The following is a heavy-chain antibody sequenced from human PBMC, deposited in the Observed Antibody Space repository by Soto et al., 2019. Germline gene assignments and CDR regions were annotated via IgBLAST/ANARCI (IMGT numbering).Heavy chain of an antibody. J-gene: IGHJ6*03. V-gene: IGHV3-21*01. D-gene: IGHD4-17*01. CDR3: ARDSTGDYGDYLPFYYYYMDV. Sequence: GGSLRLSCAASGFTFSSYSMNWVRQAPGKGLEWVSSISSSSSYIYYADSVKGRFTISRDNAKNSLYLQMNSLRAEDTAVYYCARDSTGDYGDYLPFYYYYMDVWGKGTTVTVSS. CDR1: GFTFSSYS. CDR2: ISSSSSYI.